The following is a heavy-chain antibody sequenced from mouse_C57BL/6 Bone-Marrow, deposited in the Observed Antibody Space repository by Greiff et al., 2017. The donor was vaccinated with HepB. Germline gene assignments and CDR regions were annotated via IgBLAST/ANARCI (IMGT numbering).Heavy chain of an antibody. CDR3: ARVGLPDY. Sequence: QVQLQQSGAELMKPGASVKLSCKATGYTFTGYWIEWIGEILPGSGSTNYNEKFKGKATFTADTSSNTAYMQLSSLTTEDSAIYYCARVGLPDYWGQGTTLTVSS. V-gene: IGHV1-9*01. CDR1: GYTFTGYW. J-gene: IGHJ2*01. CDR2: ILPGSGST.